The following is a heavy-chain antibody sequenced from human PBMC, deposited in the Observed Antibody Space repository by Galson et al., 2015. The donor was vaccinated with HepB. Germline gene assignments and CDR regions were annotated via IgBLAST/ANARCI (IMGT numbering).Heavy chain of an antibody. CDR3: ARGYTSSWYSGLGY. V-gene: IGHV3-48*04. Sequence: SLRLSCAASTFIFSTYSMNWVRQAPGRGLEWISYISSSGSTIYYADSVKGRFTISRDDAKKSLYLQMNSLRAEDTAVYYCARGYTSSWYSGLGYWGQGTLVTVSS. D-gene: IGHD6-13*01. CDR1: TFIFSTYS. J-gene: IGHJ4*02. CDR2: ISSSGSTI.